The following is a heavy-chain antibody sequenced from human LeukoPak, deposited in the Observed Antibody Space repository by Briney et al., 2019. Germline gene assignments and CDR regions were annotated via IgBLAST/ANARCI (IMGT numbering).Heavy chain of an antibody. CDR2: IQYDGSNK. J-gene: IGHJ4*02. CDR1: GFTFSSYG. D-gene: IGHD6-19*01. Sequence: GGSLRLSCAASGFTFSSYGMHWVRQAPGKGLEWVAFIQYDGSNKYYADSVKGRFTISRDNSKNTLYLQMNSLRAEDTAVYYCAKDRLAVAGPDYRGQGTLVTVSS. V-gene: IGHV3-30*02. CDR3: AKDRLAVAGPDY.